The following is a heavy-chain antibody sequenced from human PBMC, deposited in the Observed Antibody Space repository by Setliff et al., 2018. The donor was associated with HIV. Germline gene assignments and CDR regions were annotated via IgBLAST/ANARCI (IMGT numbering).Heavy chain of an antibody. CDR1: GYSFTFYG. J-gene: IGHJ4*02. D-gene: IGHD6-13*01. CDR3: ARDKGIREAASLDY. V-gene: IGHV1-69*10. Sequence: GASVKVSCKASGYSFTFYGLHWVRQAPGQGLEWMGEITPFVGITNYAQKFQGRVTISADESTATAYIELSSLTSQDTAVYYCARDKGIREAASLDYWGQGSLVTVSS. CDR2: ITPFVGIT.